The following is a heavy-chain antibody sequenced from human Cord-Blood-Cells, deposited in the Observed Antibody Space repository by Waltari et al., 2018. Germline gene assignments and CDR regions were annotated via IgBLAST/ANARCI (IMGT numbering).Heavy chain of an antibody. Sequence: EVQLVESGGGLIQPGGSLRLSCAASGFTASSNYMSWVRQAPGTGLEWVSVIYSGGSTYYADSVKGRFTISRDNSKNTLYLQMNSLRAEDTAVYYCARDQRHYDSSGYYAFDIWGQGTMVTVSS. D-gene: IGHD3-22*01. CDR1: GFTASSNY. V-gene: IGHV3-53*01. J-gene: IGHJ3*02. CDR2: IYSGGST. CDR3: ARDQRHYDSSGYYAFDI.